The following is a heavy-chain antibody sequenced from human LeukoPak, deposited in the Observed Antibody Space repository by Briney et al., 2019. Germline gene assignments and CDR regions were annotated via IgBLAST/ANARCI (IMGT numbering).Heavy chain of an antibody. V-gene: IGHV1-69*01. CDR2: IIPIFGTA. Sequence: VKVSCKASGGTFSSYAISWVRQAPGQGLEWMGGIIPIFGTANYAQKFQGRVTITADESTSTAYMELSSLRSEDTAVYYCASPYRYGSGSYPYDYWGQGTLVTVSS. CDR1: GGTFSSYA. D-gene: IGHD3-10*01. CDR3: ASPYRYGSGSYPYDY. J-gene: IGHJ4*02.